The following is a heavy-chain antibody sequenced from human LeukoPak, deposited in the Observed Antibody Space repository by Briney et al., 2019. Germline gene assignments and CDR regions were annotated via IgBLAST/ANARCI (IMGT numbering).Heavy chain of an antibody. CDR3: ARDGPRTHSFYYYYGMDV. J-gene: IGHJ6*02. Sequence: ASVKVSCKASGYTFTSYAMHWVRQAPGQRLEWMGWINAGNGNTKYSQKFQGRVTITRDTSASTAYMELSSLRSEDTAVYYCARDGPRTHSFYYYYGMDVWGQGTTVTVSS. CDR1: GYTFTSYA. V-gene: IGHV1-3*01. CDR2: INAGNGNT.